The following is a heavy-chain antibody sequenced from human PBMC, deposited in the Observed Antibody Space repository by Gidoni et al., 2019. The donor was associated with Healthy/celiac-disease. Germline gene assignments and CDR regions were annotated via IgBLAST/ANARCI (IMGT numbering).Heavy chain of an antibody. CDR3: ARRKGVGSSGWYVGGRGYFDY. Sequence: QVQLQQWGAGLLKPSETLSLTCAVYGGSFSGYYWSWIRQPPGKGLEWIGESNHSGSTNYNPSLKSRVTISVDTSKNQFSLKLSSVTAADTAVYYCARRKGVGSSGWYVGGRGYFDYWGQGTLVTVSS. D-gene: IGHD6-19*01. CDR1: GGSFSGYY. J-gene: IGHJ4*02. CDR2: SNHSGST. V-gene: IGHV4-34*01.